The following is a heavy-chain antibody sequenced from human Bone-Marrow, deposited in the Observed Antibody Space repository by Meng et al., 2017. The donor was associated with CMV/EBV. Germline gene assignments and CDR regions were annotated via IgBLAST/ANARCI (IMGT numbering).Heavy chain of an antibody. CDR1: GFTFSSYA. CDR3: ARDLESSTSYYFDY. D-gene: IGHD2-2*01. CDR2: ISYDGSNK. J-gene: IGHJ4*02. V-gene: IGHV3-30*04. Sequence: GGSLRLSCAASGFTFSSYAMHWVRQAPGKGLERVAVISYDGSNKYYADSVKGRFTISRDNSKNTLYLQMNSLRAEDTAVYYCARDLESSTSYYFDYWGQGTLVTVSS.